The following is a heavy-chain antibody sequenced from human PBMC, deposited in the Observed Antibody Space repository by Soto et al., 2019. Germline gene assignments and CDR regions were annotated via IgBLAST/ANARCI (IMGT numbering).Heavy chain of an antibody. D-gene: IGHD4-17*01. V-gene: IGHV4-4*02. Sequence: QVQLQESGPGLVKPSGTMALTCAVSDGFISSSNWWSWVRQPPGKGLEWIGAIYHSGSTNYNPSLKSRVTISVDKSKNQFSLKLSSVTAADTAVYYCARTPGYGDDGYFDYWGQGTLVNVFS. CDR2: IYHSGST. CDR1: DGFISSSNW. CDR3: ARTPGYGDDGYFDY. J-gene: IGHJ4*02.